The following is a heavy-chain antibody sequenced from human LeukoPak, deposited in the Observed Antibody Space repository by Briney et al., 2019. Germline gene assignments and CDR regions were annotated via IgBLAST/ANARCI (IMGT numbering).Heavy chain of an antibody. CDR2: IKTKTDGGTT. D-gene: IGHD4-23*01. J-gene: IGHJ4*02. CDR3: ANIFGGNSHRSDY. CDR1: GFAFSSAW. Sequence: GGSLRLSCAASGFAFSSAWMSWVRQAPGQGLEWLGRIKTKTDGGTTDYAAPVKGRFTISRDDSKDTLYLQMNSLKSDDTAVYYCANIFGGNSHRSDYWGQGTLVTVSS. V-gene: IGHV3-15*01.